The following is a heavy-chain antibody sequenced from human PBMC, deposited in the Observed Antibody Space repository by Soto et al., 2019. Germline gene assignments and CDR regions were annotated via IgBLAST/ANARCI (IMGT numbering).Heavy chain of an antibody. J-gene: IGHJ6*02. Sequence: ASVKVSCKASGYTFTSYGISWVRQAPGQGLEWMGWISAYNGNTNYAQKLQGRVTMTTDTSTSTAYMELRSLRSDDTAVYYCARDYYDSSGCDYPPNYYYGMDVWGQGTTVTVSS. D-gene: IGHD3-22*01. CDR1: GYTFTSYG. CDR3: ARDYYDSSGCDYPPNYYYGMDV. CDR2: ISAYNGNT. V-gene: IGHV1-18*01.